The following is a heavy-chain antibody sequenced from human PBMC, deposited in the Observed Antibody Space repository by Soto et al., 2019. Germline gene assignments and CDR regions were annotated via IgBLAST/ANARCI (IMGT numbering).Heavy chain of an antibody. D-gene: IGHD3-16*01. J-gene: IGHJ6*02. CDR1: GFTFDGYA. CDR3: AKDRGMGTNYFYRGLDV. V-gene: IGHV3-9*01. CDR2: INWNSRDI. Sequence: EVQLVESGGGLVQPGRSLRLSCAASGFTFDGYAMHWVRQVPGKGLEWVSGINWNSRDIAYADSVKGRFTMYRDNAKNSLYLHMNRLRTEDTALYYCAKDRGMGTNYFYRGLDVGGQGTTVTVSS.